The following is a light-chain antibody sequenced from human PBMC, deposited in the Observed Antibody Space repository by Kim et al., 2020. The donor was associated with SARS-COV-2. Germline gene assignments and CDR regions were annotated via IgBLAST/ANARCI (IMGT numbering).Light chain of an antibody. Sequence: APGENSTLSCRAGQRVRSNYLAWYQQKPGKVPSLLIYAASTRATGIPDRFSGSGSETYFTLTISRLEPEDVAVYYCQQYGDATWTFGQGTKVDIK. CDR2: AAS. J-gene: IGKJ1*01. CDR1: QRVRSNY. V-gene: IGKV3-20*01. CDR3: QQYGDATWT.